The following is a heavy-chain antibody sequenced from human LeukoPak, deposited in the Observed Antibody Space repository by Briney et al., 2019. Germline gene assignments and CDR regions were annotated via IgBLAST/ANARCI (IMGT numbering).Heavy chain of an antibody. Sequence: GASVKVSCKASGGTFSSYAISWVRQAPGQGLEWMGRIIPILGIANYAQKFQGRVTITADKSTSTAYMELSSLRSEDTAVYCCARDWNDSSGYRRKKYYYYGMDVWGQGTTVTVSS. D-gene: IGHD3-22*01. CDR2: IIPILGIA. J-gene: IGHJ6*02. CDR3: ARDWNDSSGYRRKKYYYYGMDV. V-gene: IGHV1-69*04. CDR1: GGTFSSYA.